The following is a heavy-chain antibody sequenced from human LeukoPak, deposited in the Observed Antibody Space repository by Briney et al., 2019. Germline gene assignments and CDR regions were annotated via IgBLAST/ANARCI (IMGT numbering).Heavy chain of an antibody. J-gene: IGHJ6*03. V-gene: IGHV1-2*02. CDR1: GYIFRAYF. CDR2: INPNNGDT. CDR3: ARDLYSGYDHYYYYYMDV. Sequence: GASVKVSCKASGYIFRAYFIHWVRQAPGQGLEWMGWINPNNGDTDYAQKFQGRVTMTRDTSISTAYMELSRLRSDDTAVYYCARDLYSGYDHYYYYYMDVWGKGTTVTVSS. D-gene: IGHD5-12*01.